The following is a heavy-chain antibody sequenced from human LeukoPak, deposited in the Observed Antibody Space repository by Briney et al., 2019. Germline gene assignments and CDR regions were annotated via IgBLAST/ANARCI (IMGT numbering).Heavy chain of an antibody. V-gene: IGHV4-39*01. J-gene: IGHJ4*02. Sequence: SGTLSLTCTVSGGSISSSSYYWGWIRQPPGKGLEWIGSIYYSGSTYYNPSLKSRVTISVDTSKNQFSLKLSSVTAADTAVYYCARHAAGYCSSTSCRIRTYYFDYWGQGTLVTVSS. CDR3: ARHAAGYCSSTSCRIRTYYFDY. CDR1: GGSISSSSYY. CDR2: IYYSGST. D-gene: IGHD2-2*01.